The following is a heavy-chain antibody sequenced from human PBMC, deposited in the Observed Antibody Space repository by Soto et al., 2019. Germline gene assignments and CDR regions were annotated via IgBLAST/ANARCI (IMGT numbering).Heavy chain of an antibody. CDR3: ARDSSGYYGFDY. CDR1: GFSLSTSGVG. D-gene: IGHD3-22*01. CDR2: IYWDDDK. J-gene: IGHJ4*02. Sequence: QITLKESGPPLVKPTQTLTLTCTFSGFSLSTSGVGVGWIRQPPGKALEWLALIYWDDDKRYSPSLKSRLTITKDTSKNQVALTMTNMDPVDTATYYCARDSSGYYGFDYWGQGTLVTVSS. V-gene: IGHV2-5*02.